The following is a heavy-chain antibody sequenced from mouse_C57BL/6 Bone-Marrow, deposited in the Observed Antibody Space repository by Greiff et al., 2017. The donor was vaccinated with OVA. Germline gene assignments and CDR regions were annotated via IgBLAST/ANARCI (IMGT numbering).Heavy chain of an antibody. CDR3: AGDYDNYLDY. CDR1: GYAFSSSC. D-gene: IGHD2-13*01. Sequence: QVQLKQSGPELVKPGASVKISCKASGYAFSSSCMNWVKQRPGKGLEWIGRIYPGDGDTNYNGKFKGKATLTADKSSSTAYMQLSSLTSDDAAVXFCAGDYDNYLDYWGQGTTLTVSA. CDR2: IYPGDGDT. V-gene: IGHV1-82*01. J-gene: IGHJ2*01.